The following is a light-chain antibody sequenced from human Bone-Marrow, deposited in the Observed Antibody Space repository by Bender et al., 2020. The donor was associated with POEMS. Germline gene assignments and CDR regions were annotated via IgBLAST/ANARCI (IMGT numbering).Light chain of an antibody. Sequence: QSALTQPPSASGSPGQSVTISCTGTSSDVGVFNYVSWYQHRPGKAPKLIIFEVTKRPSGVPDRFSGSKSGNTASLSVSGLQADDEAVYYCTSYAGSNILLFGGGTRLTVL. J-gene: IGLJ2*01. CDR3: TSYAGSNILL. CDR1: SSDVGVFNY. V-gene: IGLV2-8*01. CDR2: EVT.